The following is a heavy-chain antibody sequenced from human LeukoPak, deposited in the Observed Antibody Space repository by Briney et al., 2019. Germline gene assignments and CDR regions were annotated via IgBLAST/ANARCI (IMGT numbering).Heavy chain of an antibody. CDR3: AREASIAARTAHFDC. CDR1: GFTFSIYS. Sequence: GGSLRLSCAASGFTFSIYSMNWVRQGPGKGRECGSSISSSSSYIYYADSVKGRFTISRENAKNSLYLQMNSLRAEDTAVYYCAREASIAARTAHFDCWGQGTLVTVSS. V-gene: IGHV3-21*01. CDR2: ISSSSSYI. D-gene: IGHD6-6*01. J-gene: IGHJ4*02.